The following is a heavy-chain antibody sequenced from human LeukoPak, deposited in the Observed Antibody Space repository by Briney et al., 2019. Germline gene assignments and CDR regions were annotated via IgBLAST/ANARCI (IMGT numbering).Heavy chain of an antibody. CDR2: IYYSGST. D-gene: IGHD3-22*01. J-gene: IGHJ4*02. CDR1: GGSISSYY. V-gene: IGHV4-59*08. CDR3: ARQRNYYDSSGYYYVFFDY. Sequence: SETLSLTCTVSGGSISSYYWSWMRQSPGKGLEWIGYIYYSGSTNYNPSLKSRVTISLDTSKNQFSLKLSSVTAADTAVYYCARQRNYYDSSGYYYVFFDYWGQGTLVTVSS.